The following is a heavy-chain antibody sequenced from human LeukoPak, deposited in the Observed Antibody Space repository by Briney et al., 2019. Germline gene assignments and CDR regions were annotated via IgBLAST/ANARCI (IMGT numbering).Heavy chain of an antibody. Sequence: GGSLRLSCAASGFTFSSYAMHWVRQAPGEGLEWVAVISYDGSNKYYADSVKGRFTISRDNSKNTLYLQMNSLRAEDTAVYYCARTSTAAGTRYYYYYYGMDVWGQGTTVTVSS. V-gene: IGHV3-30*04. CDR1: GFTFSSYA. CDR3: ARTSTAAGTRYYYYYYGMDV. CDR2: ISYDGSNK. D-gene: IGHD6-13*01. J-gene: IGHJ6*02.